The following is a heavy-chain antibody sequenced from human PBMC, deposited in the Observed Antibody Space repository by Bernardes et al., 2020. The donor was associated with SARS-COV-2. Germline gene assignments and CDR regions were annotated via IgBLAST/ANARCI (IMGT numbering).Heavy chain of an antibody. Sequence: GGSLRLSCAASGFTFSSYWMHWVRQAPGKGLVWVSRINSDGSSTSYADSVKGRFTISRDNAKNTLYLQMNSLRAEDTAVYYCARDYYGSGSYYLYYYYGMDVWGQGTTVTVSS. D-gene: IGHD3-10*01. J-gene: IGHJ6*02. CDR1: GFTFSSYW. CDR3: ARDYYGSGSYYLYYYYGMDV. CDR2: INSDGSST. V-gene: IGHV3-74*01.